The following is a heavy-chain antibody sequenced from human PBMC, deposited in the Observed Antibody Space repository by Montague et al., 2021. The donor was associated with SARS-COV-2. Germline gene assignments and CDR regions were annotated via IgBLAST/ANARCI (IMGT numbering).Heavy chain of an antibody. CDR3: ARDRPPVATTFYYYYYGMDV. CDR1: GGSISCGSYY. V-gene: IGHV4-61*02. D-gene: IGHD5-12*01. Sequence: TLSLTCTVSGGSISCGSYYWSWIRQPAGKGLEWIGRIYTSGSTNYNPSLKSRVTISVDTSKNQFSLKPSSVTAADTAVYYCARDRPPVATTFYYYYYGMDVWGQGTTVTVSS. J-gene: IGHJ6*02. CDR2: IYTSGST.